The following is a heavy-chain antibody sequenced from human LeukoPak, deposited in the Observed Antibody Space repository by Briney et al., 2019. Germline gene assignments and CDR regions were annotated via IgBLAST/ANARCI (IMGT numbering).Heavy chain of an antibody. V-gene: IGHV3-11*04. CDR1: GFTFSDNY. CDR2: ISSSGSI. Sequence: TPGGSLRLSCAASGFTFSDNYMSWIRQAPGKGLEWVSYISSSGSIYYADSVKGRFTISRDNAKNSLYLQMNSLRAEDTAVYYCARDNMGFDYWGQGTLVTVYS. CDR3: ARDNMGFDY. J-gene: IGHJ4*02. D-gene: IGHD2/OR15-2a*01.